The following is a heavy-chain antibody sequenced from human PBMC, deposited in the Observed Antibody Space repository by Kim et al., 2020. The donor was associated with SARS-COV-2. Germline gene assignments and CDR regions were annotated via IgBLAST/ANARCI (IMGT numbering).Heavy chain of an antibody. J-gene: IGHJ6*02. Sequence: LKSGVTISVDTSKNQFSLKLSSVTAADTAVYYCARGQQLVSDYYYYGMDVWGQGTTVTVSS. D-gene: IGHD6-13*01. V-gene: IGHV4-34*01. CDR3: ARGQQLVSDYYYYGMDV.